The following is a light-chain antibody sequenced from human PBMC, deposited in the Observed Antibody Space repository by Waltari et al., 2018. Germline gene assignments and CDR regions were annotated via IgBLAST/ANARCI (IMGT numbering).Light chain of an antibody. CDR2: GAS. Sequence: EIVLTQSPGTLSLSPGEGATLSCRASQSVNSYLAWYQQKPGQAPRLLIYGASTRATGIPERFSGSGSGTDFTLTITRLEPEDFAVYYCQQYGSSPPDTFGGGTKVEIE. J-gene: IGKJ4*01. CDR3: QQYGSSPPDT. CDR1: QSVNSY. V-gene: IGKV3-20*01.